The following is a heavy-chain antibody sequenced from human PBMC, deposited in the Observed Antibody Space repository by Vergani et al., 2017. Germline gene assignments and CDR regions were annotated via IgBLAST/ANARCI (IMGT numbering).Heavy chain of an antibody. CDR3: ARGRDGSWYEHRRVFDI. J-gene: IGHJ3*02. CDR1: GSSVSSGSYY. V-gene: IGHV4-61*01. CDR2: INDSGNT. Sequence: QVQLQESGPGLVKPSETLSLTCTVAGSSVSSGSYYRSWIRQPPGKGLEWIGEINDSGNTNYNPPLKSRVTIAVHTSKNQFSMKLSSVTAADTAVYYCARGRDGSWYEHRRVFDIWGQGTMVTVSS. D-gene: IGHD2-15*01.